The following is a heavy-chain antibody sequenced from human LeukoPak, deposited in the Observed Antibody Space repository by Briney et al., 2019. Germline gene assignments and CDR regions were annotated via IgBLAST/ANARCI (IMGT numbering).Heavy chain of an antibody. CDR3: AKGMTTVTSRPFDI. V-gene: IGHV3-23*01. D-gene: IGHD4-17*01. CDR1: GFTFSSDW. CDR2: ISGSGGST. Sequence: GGSLRLSCAVSGFTFSSDWMIWVRQAPGKGLEWVSAISGSGGSTYYADSVKGRLTISRDNSKNTLYLQMNSLRAEDTAVYYCAKGMTTVTSRPFDIWGQGTMVTVSS. J-gene: IGHJ3*02.